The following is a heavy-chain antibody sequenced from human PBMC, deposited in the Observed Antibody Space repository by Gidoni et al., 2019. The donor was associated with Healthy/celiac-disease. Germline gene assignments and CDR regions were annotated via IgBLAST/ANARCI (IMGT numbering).Heavy chain of an antibody. D-gene: IGHD3-10*01. Sequence: GVVQPGRSLRLSCAASGFTFSSYGMHWVRQAPGKGLEWVAVIWYDGSNKYYADSVKGRFTISRDNSKNTLYLQMNSLRAEDTAVYYCARDLIWFREMRANYGMDVWGQGTTVTVSS. CDR2: IWYDGSNK. CDR1: GFTFSSYG. J-gene: IGHJ6*02. V-gene: IGHV3-33*01. CDR3: ARDLIWFREMRANYGMDV.